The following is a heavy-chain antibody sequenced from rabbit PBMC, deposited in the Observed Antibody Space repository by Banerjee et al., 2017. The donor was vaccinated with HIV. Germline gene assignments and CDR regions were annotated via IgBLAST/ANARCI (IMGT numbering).Heavy chain of an antibody. Sequence: QDQLEESGGDLVKPEGSLTLTCTASGFDFSSYHMGWVRQAPGKGLEWIACIATGSSGSTWYANRAKGRFTISKTSSTTVTLQMTSLTAADTATYFCARDLAGVIGWNFSLWGQGTLVTVS. J-gene: IGHJ4*01. CDR3: ARDLAGVIGWNFSL. CDR1: GFDFSSYH. CDR2: IATGSSGST. V-gene: IGHV1S45*01. D-gene: IGHD4-1*01.